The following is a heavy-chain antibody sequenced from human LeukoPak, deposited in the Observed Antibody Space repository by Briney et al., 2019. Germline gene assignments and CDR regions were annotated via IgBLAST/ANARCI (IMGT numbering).Heavy chain of an antibody. V-gene: IGHV3-66*01. CDR1: GFTVSSNY. CDR3: AREGATARYYYMDV. CDR2: IYSGDST. D-gene: IGHD5-12*01. Sequence: GSLRLSCAASGFTVSSNYMSWVRQAPGKGLEWVSVIYSGDSTYYADSVKGRFTISRDNSKNTLYLQMNSLRAEDTAVYYCAREGATARYYYMDVWGKGTTATISS. J-gene: IGHJ6*03.